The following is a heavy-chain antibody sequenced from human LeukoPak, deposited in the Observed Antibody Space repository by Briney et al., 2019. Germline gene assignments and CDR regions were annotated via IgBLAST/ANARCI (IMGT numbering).Heavy chain of an antibody. V-gene: IGHV1-8*01. Sequence: GASVKVSCKASGYTFTSYDINWVRQATGQGLEWMGWMNPNSGNTGYAQKFQGRVTMTRDMSTSTVYMELSSLRSEDTAVYYCARKVSYYYDSSGSPFDYWGQGTLVTVSS. CDR2: MNPNSGNT. CDR3: ARKVSYYYDSSGSPFDY. J-gene: IGHJ4*02. D-gene: IGHD3-22*01. CDR1: GYTFTSYD.